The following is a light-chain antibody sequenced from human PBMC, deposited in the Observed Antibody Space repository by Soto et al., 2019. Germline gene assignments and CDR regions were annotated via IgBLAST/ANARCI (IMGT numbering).Light chain of an antibody. V-gene: IGKV1-33*01. CDR2: GAS. CDR3: QQYDSVFT. CDR1: QGITNY. Sequence: DIQMTQSPSSLSASVGDRVTITCQASQGITNYLNWYQQKPGKAPKLLIYGASNLETGVPSRFSGSGSGTDFTFTISSLQAENIPTYFCQQYDSVFTFGQGPGLEIK. J-gene: IGKJ5*01.